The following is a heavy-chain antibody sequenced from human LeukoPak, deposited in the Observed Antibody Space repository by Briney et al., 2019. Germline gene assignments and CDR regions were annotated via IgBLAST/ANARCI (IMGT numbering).Heavy chain of an antibody. Sequence: PGGSLRLSCAASGFTFSSYGMHWVRQAPGKGLEWVAVISYDGSNKYYADSVKGRFTISRDNSKNTLYLQMNSLRAEDTAVYYCAEEPRYCSSTSCYYYYYYGMDVWGQGTTVTVSS. D-gene: IGHD2-2*01. CDR1: GFTFSSYG. V-gene: IGHV3-30*18. J-gene: IGHJ6*02. CDR3: AEEPRYCSSTSCYYYYYYGMDV. CDR2: ISYDGSNK.